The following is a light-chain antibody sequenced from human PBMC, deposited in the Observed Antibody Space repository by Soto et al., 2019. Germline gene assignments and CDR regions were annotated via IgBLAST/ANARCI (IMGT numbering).Light chain of an antibody. CDR1: QSVSSNY. J-gene: IGKJ1*01. CDR3: QQYGSSPRT. CDR2: GAS. V-gene: IGKV3-20*01. Sequence: EIILTQSPDTLSLSPGERPTLSCSASQSVSSNYLAWYQQKPGQAPRLLIYGASTRATGIPARFSGSGSGTDFTLTISRLEPEDFAVYYCQQYGSSPRTFGQGTKVDIK.